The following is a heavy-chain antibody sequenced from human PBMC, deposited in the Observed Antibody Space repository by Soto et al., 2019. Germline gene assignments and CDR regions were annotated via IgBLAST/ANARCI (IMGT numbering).Heavy chain of an antibody. CDR1: GFPFSNYA. CDR3: AKSPTMVRGLSFDY. CDR2: ISGGGDST. D-gene: IGHD3-10*01. Sequence: GGSLRLSCAASGFPFSNYALSWVRQAPGKGLEWVSTISGGGDSTHYADSVKGRFTISRDNTKNTLYLQMNSLRAEDTAVYYCAKSPTMVRGLSFDYWGKGALVTVSS. V-gene: IGHV3-23*01. J-gene: IGHJ4*02.